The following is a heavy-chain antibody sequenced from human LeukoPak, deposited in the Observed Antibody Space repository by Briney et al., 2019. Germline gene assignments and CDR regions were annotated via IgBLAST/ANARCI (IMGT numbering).Heavy chain of an antibody. CDR1: GGTFSSYA. J-gene: IGHJ3*02. D-gene: IGHD6-19*01. CDR2: IIPIFGTA. CDR3: ARFGLGKHIEVAGIPFDI. Sequence: SVKVSCKASGGTFSSYAISWVRQAPGQGLEWMGGIIPIFGTANYAQKFQGRVTITADKSTSTAYMELSSLRSDDTAVYYCARFGLGKHIEVAGIPFDIWGQGTMVTVSS. V-gene: IGHV1-69*06.